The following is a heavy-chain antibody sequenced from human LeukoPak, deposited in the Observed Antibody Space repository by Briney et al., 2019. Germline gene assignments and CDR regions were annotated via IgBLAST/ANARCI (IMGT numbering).Heavy chain of an antibody. Sequence: NPSETLSLTCTVSGGSISSGTYYWSWIRQPAGKGLEWIGHIYTSGSTNYNPSLKSRVTISVDTSRNQFSLKLSSVTAADTAVYYCANSGWYDPRPFWGQGTLVTVSS. CDR1: GGSISSGTYY. CDR3: ANSGWYDPRPF. J-gene: IGHJ4*02. D-gene: IGHD6-19*01. CDR2: IYTSGST. V-gene: IGHV4-61*09.